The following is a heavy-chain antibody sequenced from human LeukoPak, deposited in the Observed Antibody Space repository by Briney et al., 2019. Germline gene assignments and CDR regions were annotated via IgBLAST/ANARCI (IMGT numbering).Heavy chain of an antibody. Sequence: SETLSLTCTVSGDSISSGDYYWRWIRQPPGKGLEWIGYIYYSGSTYYNPSLKSRVTISVDTSKNQFSLKLSSVTAADTAVYYCVRSVVVTAKSGAYAFDIWGQGTMVTVSS. CDR2: IYYSGST. D-gene: IGHD2-21*02. CDR1: GDSISSGDYY. J-gene: IGHJ3*02. V-gene: IGHV4-30-4*01. CDR3: VRSVVVTAKSGAYAFDI.